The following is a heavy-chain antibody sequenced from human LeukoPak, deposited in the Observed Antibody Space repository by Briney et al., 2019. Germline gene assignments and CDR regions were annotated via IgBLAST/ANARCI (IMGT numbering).Heavy chain of an antibody. CDR2: IKQDGSEK. CDR3: ARDGCGGDCYGDHADFDY. J-gene: IGHJ4*02. D-gene: IGHD2-21*02. Sequence: PGGSLRLSCAASGFTFSSYWMSWVRQAPGKGLEWVANIKQDGSEKYYVDSVKGRFTISRDNAKNSLYLQMNSLRAEDTAVYYCARDGCGGDCYGDHADFDYWGQGTLVTVSS. CDR1: GFTFSSYW. V-gene: IGHV3-7*01.